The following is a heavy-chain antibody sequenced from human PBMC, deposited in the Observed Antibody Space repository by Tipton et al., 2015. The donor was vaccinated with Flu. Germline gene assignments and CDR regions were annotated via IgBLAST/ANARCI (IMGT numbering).Heavy chain of an antibody. CDR1: GFTFSSYA. Sequence: SLRLSCAASGFTFSSYAMSWVRQAPGKGLEWVSAISGSGGSTYYADSVKGRFTIPRDNSKNTLHLQMNSLRAEDTAVYYCAKDTTGTMGGALDYWGQGTLVTVSS. D-gene: IGHD1-1*01. V-gene: IGHV3-23*01. CDR3: AKDTTGTMGGALDY. J-gene: IGHJ4*02. CDR2: ISGSGGST.